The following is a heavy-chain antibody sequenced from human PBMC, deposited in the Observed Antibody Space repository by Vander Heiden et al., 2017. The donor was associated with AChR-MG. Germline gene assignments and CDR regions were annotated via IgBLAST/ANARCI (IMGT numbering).Heavy chain of an antibody. V-gene: IGHV4-39*01. Sequence: QLQLQESGPGLVKPSETLSLTCTVSGGSISSSSYYWGWIRQPPGKGLEWIGSIYYSGSTYYNPSLKSRVTISVDTSKNQFSLMLSSVTAADTAVYYCAIKYSSGWYAIDYWGQGTLVTVSS. CDR1: GGSISSSSYY. J-gene: IGHJ4*02. D-gene: IGHD6-19*01. CDR2: IYYSGST. CDR3: AIKYSSGWYAIDY.